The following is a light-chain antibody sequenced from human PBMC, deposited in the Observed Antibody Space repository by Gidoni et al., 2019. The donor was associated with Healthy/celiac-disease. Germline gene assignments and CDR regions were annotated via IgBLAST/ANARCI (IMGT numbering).Light chain of an antibody. CDR1: SSDVGGYNY. Sequence: QSALTQPASVSGSPGQSITISCTGTSSDVGGYNYVSWYQQHPGKAPKLMIYDVSNRPSGVSNRFSGSKSGNTASLTISGLQAEDEADYYCSSRWNFGTGTKVTVL. CDR3: SSRWN. V-gene: IGLV2-14*01. J-gene: IGLJ1*01. CDR2: DVS.